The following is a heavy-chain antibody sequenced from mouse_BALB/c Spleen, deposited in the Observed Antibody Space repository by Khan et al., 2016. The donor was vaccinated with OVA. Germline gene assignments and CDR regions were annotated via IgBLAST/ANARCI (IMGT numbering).Heavy chain of an antibody. CDR1: GYTFTTAG. CDR3: ARGGADYYRNDGSAMEY. J-gene: IGHJ4*01. Sequence: QIQFVQSGPELKKPGETVRISCKASGYTFTTAGIQWVQKMPGKGLKWIGWINTHSGVPKYAEDFKGRFAFSLEISVSTAYLQITNLKNEDTATYFCARGGADYYRNDGSAMEYWGQGTSVTVSS. CDR2: INTHSGVP. D-gene: IGHD2-14*01. V-gene: IGHV9-4*02.